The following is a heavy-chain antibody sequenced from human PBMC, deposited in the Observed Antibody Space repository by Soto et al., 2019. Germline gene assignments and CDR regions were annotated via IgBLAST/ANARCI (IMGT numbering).Heavy chain of an antibody. Sequence: SETLSLTCTVSGGSISSSSYYWGWIRQPPGKGLEWIGSIYYSGSTYYNPSLKSRVTISVDTSKNQFSLKLSSVTAADTAVYYCARHNGWFGELVSAEFDPWGQGTLVTVSS. J-gene: IGHJ5*02. V-gene: IGHV4-39*01. D-gene: IGHD3-10*01. CDR1: GGSISSSSYY. CDR3: ARHNGWFGELVSAEFDP. CDR2: IYYSGST.